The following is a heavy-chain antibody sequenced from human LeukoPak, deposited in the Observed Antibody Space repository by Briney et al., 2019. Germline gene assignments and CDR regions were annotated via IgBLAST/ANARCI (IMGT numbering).Heavy chain of an antibody. CDR3: AREKVATDAGFDY. Sequence: ASVKVSCKASGYTFTGYYLHWVRQAPGQGLEWMGCVNPNSGDTNYAQKFQGSVTMTRDTSISTVYMELSRLRSDDTAVYYCAREKVATDAGFDYWGQGTLVTVSS. J-gene: IGHJ4*02. CDR2: VNPNSGDT. CDR1: GYTFTGYY. V-gene: IGHV1-2*02. D-gene: IGHD5-12*01.